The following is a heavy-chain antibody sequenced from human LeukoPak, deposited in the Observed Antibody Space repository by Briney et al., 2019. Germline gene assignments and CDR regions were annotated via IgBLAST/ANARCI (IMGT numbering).Heavy chain of an antibody. D-gene: IGHD2-21*01. J-gene: IGHJ3*02. CDR2: ISGDGRDA. V-gene: IGHV3-43*02. Sequence: GGSLRLSCAASGCTFDDYAMHWVRQAPGKGLEWVSLISGDGRDAYYGDFVKGRFTISRDNINNSLYLQMNNLRTEDTALYYCAKDRVLAYQDTADSFDMCGQGTVVTVSS. CDR3: AKDRVLAYQDTADSFDM. CDR1: GCTFDDYA.